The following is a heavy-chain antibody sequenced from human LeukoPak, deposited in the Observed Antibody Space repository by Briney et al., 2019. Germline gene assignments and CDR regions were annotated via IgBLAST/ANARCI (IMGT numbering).Heavy chain of an antibody. CDR2: INHSGST. CDR3: ARARYYFDY. CDR1: GGSFSGYY. D-gene: IGHD5-24*01. Sequence: SETLSPTCAVYGGSFSGYYWSWIRQPPGKGLEWIGEINHSGSTNYNPSLKSRVTISVDTSKNQFSLKLSSVTAADTAVYYCARARYYFDYWGREPWSPSPQ. J-gene: IGHJ4*02. V-gene: IGHV4-34*01.